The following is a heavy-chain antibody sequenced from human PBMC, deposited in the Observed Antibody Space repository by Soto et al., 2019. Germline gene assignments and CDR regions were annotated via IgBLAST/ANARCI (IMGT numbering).Heavy chain of an antibody. D-gene: IGHD3-3*01. V-gene: IGHV1-18*01. CDR2: ISAYNGNT. Sequence: SGQVSFEASSYSSTSYGNTSVRQAPGQGLESTRSISAYNGNTNYAQKLQGRVTMTTDTSTSTAYMELRSLRSDDTAVYYCAREFPITIFGVVTNYYYYYGMDVWGQGTTVTVSS. CDR3: AREFPITIFGVVTNYYYYYGMDV. J-gene: IGHJ6*02. CDR1: SYSSTSYG.